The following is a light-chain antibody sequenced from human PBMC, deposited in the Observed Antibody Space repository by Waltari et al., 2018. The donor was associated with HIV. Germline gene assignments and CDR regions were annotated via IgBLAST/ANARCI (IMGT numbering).Light chain of an antibody. CDR2: GSH. CDR3: ATWDANLNGVV. V-gene: IGLV1-44*01. Sequence: QSVLTQPPSTSESPGQWITIPCSGSAANIAIHPVNWFKHAPGTAPKLLIFGSHRRPWGVPDLFSGSKSGTAASLAIRVLQSEDEAEYYCATWDANLNGVVFGGGTKVTVL. J-gene: IGLJ3*02. CDR1: AANIAIHP.